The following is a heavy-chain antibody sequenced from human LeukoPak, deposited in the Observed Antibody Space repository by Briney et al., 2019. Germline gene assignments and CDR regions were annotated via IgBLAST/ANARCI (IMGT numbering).Heavy chain of an antibody. Sequence: SVKVSCKASGYTFTGYFMHWVRQAPGQGLEWMGRIIPILGIANYAQKFQGRVTITADKSTSTAYMELSSLRSEDTAVYYCARATSSSWYEILDYWGQGTLVTVSS. V-gene: IGHV1-69*04. CDR2: IIPILGIA. J-gene: IGHJ4*02. D-gene: IGHD6-13*01. CDR1: GYTFTGYF. CDR3: ARATSSSWYEILDY.